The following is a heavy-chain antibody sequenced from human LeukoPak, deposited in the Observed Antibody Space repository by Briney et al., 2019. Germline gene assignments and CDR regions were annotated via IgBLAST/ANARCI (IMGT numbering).Heavy chain of an antibody. V-gene: IGHV4-30-2*01. CDR3: ARADKTDYFDY. J-gene: IGHJ4*02. D-gene: IGHD2-15*01. CDR2: IYHSGNT. Sequence: PSETLSLTCTVSGGSISSRYNYWSWIRQPPGKGLEWIGYIYHSGNTYYNPSLQSRVTMSVDRSKNQFTLKLSSMTAADTAVYYCARADKTDYFDYWGQGTLVTVSS. CDR1: GGSISSRYNY.